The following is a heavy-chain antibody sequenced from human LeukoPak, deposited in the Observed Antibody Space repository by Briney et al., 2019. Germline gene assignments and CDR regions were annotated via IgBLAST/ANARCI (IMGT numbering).Heavy chain of an antibody. J-gene: IGHJ5*02. V-gene: IGHV5-51*01. CDR1: GYSFTSSW. CDR2: INPGDSDT. Sequence: GESLKISCQASGYSFTSSWIGWARQMPGKGLEWMAIINPGDSDTRYSPSFQGQVTISADKSISTVYLQWGSPKASDPAMYYCARQPGAGWFDPWGQGTLVTVSS. CDR3: ARQPGAGWFDP. D-gene: IGHD3-10*01.